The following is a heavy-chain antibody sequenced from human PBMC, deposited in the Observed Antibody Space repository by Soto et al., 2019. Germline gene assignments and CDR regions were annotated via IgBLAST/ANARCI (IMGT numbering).Heavy chain of an antibody. D-gene: IGHD3-22*01. Sequence: SETLSLTCTVSGGSISSGDHYWSWIRQPPGKGLEWIGYIYYSGSTYYNPSLKSRVTISVDTSKNQFSLKLSSVTAADTAVYYCARLGAYYQSLDPWGPGTLVTVAS. CDR3: ARLGAYYQSLDP. CDR1: GGSISSGDHY. V-gene: IGHV4-30-4*01. CDR2: IYYSGST. J-gene: IGHJ5*02.